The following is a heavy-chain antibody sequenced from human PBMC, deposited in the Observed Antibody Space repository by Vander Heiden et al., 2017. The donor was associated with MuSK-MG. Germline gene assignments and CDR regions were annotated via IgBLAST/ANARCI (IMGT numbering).Heavy chain of an antibody. D-gene: IGHD1-1*01. Sequence: QVQLVESGGGLVKPGGSLRLSCAASGFTFSDYYMTWIRQAPGRGLEWVSYMSMSGSSIYYADSGQGRFTISRDNAKNSLYLQMNNLRVEDTAIYYCARDPRVNDNDDGSLDYWVQGTLVPVS. CDR3: ARDPRVNDNDDGSLDY. CDR2: MSMSGSSI. J-gene: IGHJ4*02. CDR1: GFTFSDYY. V-gene: IGHV3-11*01.